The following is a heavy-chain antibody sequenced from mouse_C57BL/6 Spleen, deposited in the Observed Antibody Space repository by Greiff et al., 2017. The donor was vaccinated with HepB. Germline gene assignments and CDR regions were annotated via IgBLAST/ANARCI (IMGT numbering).Heavy chain of an antibody. Sequence: VQLQQPGAELVKPGASVKLSCKASGYTFTSYWMHWVKQRPGRGLEWIGRIDPNSGGTKYNEKFKSKATLTVDKPSSTAYMQLSILTSEDSAVYYCAGIYYGNYVGAMDYWGQGTSVTVSS. CDR1: GYTFTSYW. J-gene: IGHJ4*01. CDR2: IDPNSGGT. D-gene: IGHD2-1*01. V-gene: IGHV1-72*01. CDR3: AGIYYGNYVGAMDY.